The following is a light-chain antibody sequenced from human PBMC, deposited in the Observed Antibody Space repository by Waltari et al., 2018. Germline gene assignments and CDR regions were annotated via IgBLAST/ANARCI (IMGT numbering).Light chain of an antibody. V-gene: IGKV4-1*01. Sequence: DFVMTQSPDSLAVSLGERATIHCKSSQSVLYNSNNKNYLAWYQQKPGQPPKLLIYWASTRESGVPDRFTGSGSGTDFSLTISGLQAEDVAVYYCQQYYTTPFTFGGGTKVQIK. CDR2: WAS. CDR3: QQYYTTPFT. J-gene: IGKJ4*01. CDR1: QSVLYNSNNKNY.